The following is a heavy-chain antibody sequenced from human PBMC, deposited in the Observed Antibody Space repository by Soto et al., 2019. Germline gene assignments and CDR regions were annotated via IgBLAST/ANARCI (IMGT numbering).Heavy chain of an antibody. J-gene: IGHJ5*02. D-gene: IGHD6-13*01. Sequence: SETLSLTCTVSGGSVSSGSNYSGWIRQPPGKGLEWIGYIYHSGSTNYNPSLKSRVTISVDRSKNQFSLKLSSVTAADTAVYYCARGRQQLGQANDGYVITSWNWFDPWGQGTLVTVS. CDR3: ARGRQQLGQANDGYVITSWNWFDP. CDR1: GGSVSSGSNY. V-gene: IGHV4-61*01. CDR2: IYHSGST.